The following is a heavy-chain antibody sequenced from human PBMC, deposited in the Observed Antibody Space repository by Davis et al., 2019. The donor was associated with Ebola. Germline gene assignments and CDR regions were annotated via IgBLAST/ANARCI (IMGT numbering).Heavy chain of an antibody. Sequence: PGGSLRLSCAASGFTFSSYAMSWVRQAPGKGLEWVSAISGSGGSTYYADSVKGRFTISRDNSKNTLYLQMNSLRAEDTAVYYCARDTRPRGPYGMDVWGKGTTVTVSS. V-gene: IGHV3-23*01. D-gene: IGHD6-6*01. J-gene: IGHJ6*04. CDR1: GFTFSSYA. CDR3: ARDTRPRGPYGMDV. CDR2: ISGSGGST.